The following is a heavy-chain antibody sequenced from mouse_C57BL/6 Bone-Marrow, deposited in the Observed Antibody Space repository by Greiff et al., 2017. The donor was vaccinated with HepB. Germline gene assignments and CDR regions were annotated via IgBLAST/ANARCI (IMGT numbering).Heavy chain of an antibody. CDR1: GFSLTSYG. V-gene: IGHV2-2*01. D-gene: IGHD2-2*01. CDR2: IWSGGST. J-gene: IGHJ3*01. CDR3: AIAAPMVTTTVFAY. Sequence: QVQLQQSGPGLVQPSQSLSITCTVSGFSLTSYGVHWVRQSPGKGLEWLGVIWSGGSTDYNAAFISRLSISKDNSKSQVFFKMNSLQADDTAIYYCAIAAPMVTTTVFAYWGQGTLVTVSA.